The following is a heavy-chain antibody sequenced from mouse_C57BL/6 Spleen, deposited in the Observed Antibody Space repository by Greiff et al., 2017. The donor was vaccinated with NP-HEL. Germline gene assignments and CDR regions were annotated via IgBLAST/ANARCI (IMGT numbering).Heavy chain of an antibody. CDR3: ARWRGNYFDY. J-gene: IGHJ2*01. Sequence: LVEPGASVKISCKASGYTFTDYYMNWVKQSHGKSLEWIGDINPNNGGTKYNEKFKSKATLTVDKSSSTAYMQLSSLTSEDSAVYYCARWRGNYFDYWGQGTTLTVSS. V-gene: IGHV1-26*01. CDR1: GYTFTDYY. CDR2: INPNNGGT. D-gene: IGHD1-1*02.